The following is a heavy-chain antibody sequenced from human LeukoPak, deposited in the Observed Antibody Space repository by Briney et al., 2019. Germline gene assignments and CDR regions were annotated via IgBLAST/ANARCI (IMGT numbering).Heavy chain of an antibody. J-gene: IGHJ2*01. Sequence: SETLSLTCTVSGGSIISTNYYWGWIRQPPGKGLEWIGTIFNNGGTYYNPSLRSRVTISINTSKNQFSLKLNSVTAADTAVYYCASEYYYDSSGPLRAYWYFDLWGRGTLVTVSS. D-gene: IGHD3-22*01. CDR3: ASEYYYDSSGPLRAYWYFDL. CDR2: IFNNGGT. V-gene: IGHV4-39*07. CDR1: GGSIISTNYY.